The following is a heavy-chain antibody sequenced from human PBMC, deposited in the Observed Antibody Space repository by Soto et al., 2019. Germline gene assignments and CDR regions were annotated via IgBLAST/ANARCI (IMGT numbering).Heavy chain of an antibody. V-gene: IGHV3-30-3*01. D-gene: IGHD3-3*01. CDR2: ISYDGSNK. Sequence: QVQLVESGGGVVQPGRSLRLSCAASGFTFSSYAMHWVRQAPGKGLEWVAVISYDGSNKYYADSVKGRFTISRDNSKNTLYLQMNSLRAEDTAVYYCARGRITMFGVVIHTGYFDYWGQGTLVTVSS. J-gene: IGHJ4*02. CDR3: ARGRITMFGVVIHTGYFDY. CDR1: GFTFSSYA.